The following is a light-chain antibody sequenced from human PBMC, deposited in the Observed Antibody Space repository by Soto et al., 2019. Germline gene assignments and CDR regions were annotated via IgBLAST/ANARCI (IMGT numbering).Light chain of an antibody. V-gene: IGLV1-51*01. CDR1: SKNIGDNH. Sequence: QSVLTQPPSVSAAPGQRVTVSCSGTSKNIGDNHVSWYQHVPGMAPKLVVYDNDRRPSELPGRFSGSKSGTSATLVITGLQTGDEADYYCGTWDDSLVSYVFGTGTKVT. CDR3: GTWDDSLVSYV. CDR2: DND. J-gene: IGLJ1*01.